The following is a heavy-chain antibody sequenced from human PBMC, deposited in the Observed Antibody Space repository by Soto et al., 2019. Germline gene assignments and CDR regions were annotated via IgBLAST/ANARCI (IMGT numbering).Heavy chain of an antibody. CDR2: VNPILSMS. Sequence: QVQLVQSGAEVKRPGSSVKVSCKASGDTFNFYSINWVRQAPGVGLEWVGRVNPILSMSNYAQRFQGRVTMTADKSTSTAYIGLRSLRSEDTAIYYCASSYGSGYRAFDYWGQGALVTVSS. D-gene: IGHD3-10*01. V-gene: IGHV1-69*02. CDR1: GDTFNFYS. CDR3: ASSYGSGYRAFDY. J-gene: IGHJ4*02.